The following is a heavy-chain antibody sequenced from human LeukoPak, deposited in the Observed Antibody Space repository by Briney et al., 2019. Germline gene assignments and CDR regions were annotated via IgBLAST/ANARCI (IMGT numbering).Heavy chain of an antibody. D-gene: IGHD2-21*01. J-gene: IGHJ6*04. CDR2: INSDGTTT. CDR1: GFTFSSYW. V-gene: IGHV3-74*01. Sequence: GGSLRLSCAASGFTFSSYWMHWVRQAPGKGLVWVSHINSDGTTTSYADSVKGRFTISRDSAKNTLYLQMNSLRAEDTAVYYCARTTNCGAECNYFGMDVWGKGTTVTVSS. CDR3: ARTTNCGAECNYFGMDV.